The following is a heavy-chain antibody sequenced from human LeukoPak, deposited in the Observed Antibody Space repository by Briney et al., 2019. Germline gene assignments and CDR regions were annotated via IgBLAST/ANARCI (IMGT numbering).Heavy chain of an antibody. V-gene: IGHV4-59*08. Sequence: PSETLSLTCAVSGGSFSSYYWSWIRQPPGKGLEWIAYISDIGSNNYNPSLKSRVTISLDTSKNQFSLKLSSVTAADTAVYYCAGHHPRNTVDFWGQGTLVTVSS. D-gene: IGHD2/OR15-2a*01. J-gene: IGHJ4*02. CDR3: AGHHPRNTVDF. CDR2: ISDIGSN. CDR1: GGSFSSYY.